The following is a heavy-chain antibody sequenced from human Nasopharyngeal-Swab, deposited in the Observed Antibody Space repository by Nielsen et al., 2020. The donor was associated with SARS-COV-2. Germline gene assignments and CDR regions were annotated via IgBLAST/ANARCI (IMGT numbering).Heavy chain of an antibody. Sequence: WIRQPPGKGLGWIGYIYYSGSTNYNPSLKSRVTISVDTSKNQFSLKLSSVTAADTAVYYCARDLGGYDILTGYYHYYYYMDVWGKGTTVTVSS. D-gene: IGHD3-9*01. J-gene: IGHJ6*03. CDR3: ARDLGGYDILTGYYHYYYYMDV. V-gene: IGHV4-59*01. CDR2: IYYSGST.